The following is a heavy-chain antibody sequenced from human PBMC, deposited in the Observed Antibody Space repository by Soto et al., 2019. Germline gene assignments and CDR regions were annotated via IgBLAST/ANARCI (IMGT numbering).Heavy chain of an antibody. D-gene: IGHD1-26*01. CDR1: GGTFNTYT. CDR2: IVPMYGSV. Sequence: QVQLVQSGAEVKKPGASVKVSCEASGGTFNTYTINWVRQAPGRGLEWVGQIVPMYGSVNYAENFQGRVTITADKSTKTAYMELTSLRSEDTALYFCASWRSYSGSYCFDYWGQGTLVTVSS. CDR3: ASWRSYSGSYCFDY. V-gene: IGHV1-69*06. J-gene: IGHJ4*02.